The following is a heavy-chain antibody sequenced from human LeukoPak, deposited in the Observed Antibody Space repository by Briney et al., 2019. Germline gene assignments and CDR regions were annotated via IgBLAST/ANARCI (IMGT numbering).Heavy chain of an antibody. CDR2: VYGGGDT. CDR1: GFAVSSNY. D-gene: IGHD5-18*01. CDR3: ARATSAYSYANY. V-gene: IGHV3-53*05. Sequence: GGSLRLSCAASGFAVSSNYISWVRQALGKGLEWVSVVYGGGDTYYADSVKGRFTISRDNSKNTLYLQMSSLRPEDTAVYYCARATSAYSYANYWGQGTLVTVSS. J-gene: IGHJ4*02.